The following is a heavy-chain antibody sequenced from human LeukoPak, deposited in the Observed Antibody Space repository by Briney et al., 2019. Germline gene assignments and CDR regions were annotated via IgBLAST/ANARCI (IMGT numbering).Heavy chain of an antibody. V-gene: IGHV3-7*03. CDR1: GFTFSSYW. Sequence: GGSLRLSCAASGFTFSSYWMSWVRQAPGKGLEWVANIKQDGSEKYYVDSVKGRFTISRDNAKNSLYLQMNSLRAEDTAVYYCAKTANYGSGSYYYWGQGTLVTVSS. J-gene: IGHJ4*02. CDR3: AKTANYGSGSYYY. D-gene: IGHD3-10*01. CDR2: IKQDGSEK.